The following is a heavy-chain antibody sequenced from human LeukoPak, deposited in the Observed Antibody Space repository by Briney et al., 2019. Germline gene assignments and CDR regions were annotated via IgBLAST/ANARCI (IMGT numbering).Heavy chain of an antibody. CDR3: ATDSSGPREKNWFDP. CDR2: FDPEDGET. CDR1: GYTLTELS. V-gene: IGHV1-24*01. D-gene: IGHD3-22*01. J-gene: IGHJ5*02. Sequence: GASVKVSCKVSGYTLTELSMHWVRQAPGKGLEWMGGFDPEDGETIYAQKFQGRVTMTEDTSTDTAYMELSSLRSEDTAVYYCATDSSGPREKNWFDPWGQGTLVTVSS.